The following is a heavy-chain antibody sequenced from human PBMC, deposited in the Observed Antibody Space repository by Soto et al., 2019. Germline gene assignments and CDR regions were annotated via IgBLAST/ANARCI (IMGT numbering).Heavy chain of an antibody. V-gene: IGHV4-31*03. J-gene: IGHJ3*02. CDR3: ATVRWELHDAFDN. D-gene: IGHD4-17*01. CDR1: GGSISTGGYY. Sequence: QVQLQESGPGLVKPSQTLSLTCTVSGGSISTGGYYWSWIRQHPGRGLEWIGYIYHSGMTFSNPSLQSRVAMLIDTSENQCSLKLSSVTAAGTAVYYCATVRWELHDAFDNWDHGKMVSVSS. CDR2: IYHSGMT.